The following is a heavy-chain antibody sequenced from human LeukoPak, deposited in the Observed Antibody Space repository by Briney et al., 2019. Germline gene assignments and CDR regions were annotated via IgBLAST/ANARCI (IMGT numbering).Heavy chain of an antibody. Sequence: GESLKISCKGSGYSFTTYWIGWVGQMPGKGLEWMGIIYPGDSDTRYSPSLQGQVTISADKSISTAYLQWSSLKASDTAMYYCARRVNSGNYYYFDYWGQGTLVTVSS. J-gene: IGHJ4*02. D-gene: IGHD1-26*01. CDR1: GYSFTTYW. CDR3: ARRVNSGNYYYFDY. CDR2: IYPGDSDT. V-gene: IGHV5-51*01.